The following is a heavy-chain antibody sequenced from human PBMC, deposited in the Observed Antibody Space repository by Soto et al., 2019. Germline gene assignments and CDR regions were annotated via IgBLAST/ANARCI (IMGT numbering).Heavy chain of an antibody. Sequence: QVHLVQSGAEVKKPGASVKVSCKGSGYGFTTYGITWVRQAPGQGLEWMAWISAHNGNTNYAQKLQGRVTVTRHTSTSTGYRELRSLRSDDTAVYYCARGRYGDYWGQGALVTVSS. J-gene: IGHJ4*02. V-gene: IGHV1-18*01. CDR3: ARGRYGDY. D-gene: IGHD1-1*01. CDR1: GYGFTTYG. CDR2: ISAHNGNT.